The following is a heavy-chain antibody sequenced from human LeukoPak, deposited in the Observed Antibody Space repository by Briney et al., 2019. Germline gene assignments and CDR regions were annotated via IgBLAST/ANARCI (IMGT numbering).Heavy chain of an antibody. V-gene: IGHV3-15*01. Sequence: PGGSLRLSCAASGFTFNDARMSWVRQAPGKGLEWVGRIRSKTDGGTADYAAPVEGRFTISRDDSKNTLYLQMNSLKTEDTAVYYCTTDPYSIPGYFDYWGQGTLVTVSS. J-gene: IGHJ4*02. CDR1: GFTFNDAR. CDR3: TTDPYSIPGYFDY. CDR2: IRSKTDGGTA. D-gene: IGHD6-13*01.